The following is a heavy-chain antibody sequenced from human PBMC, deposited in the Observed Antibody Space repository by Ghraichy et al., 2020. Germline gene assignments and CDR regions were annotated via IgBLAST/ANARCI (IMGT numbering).Heavy chain of an antibody. CDR1: GFTFSSYA. CDR3: AKVRTAMIVSV. D-gene: IGHD5-18*01. Sequence: GGSLRLSCAVSGFTFSSYAMSWVRQAPGKGLEWVSAISGSGGSTYYADSVKGRFTISRDNSKNPLYLQMNSLRAEDTAIYYCAKVRTAMIVSVWGQGTLVTVSS. V-gene: IGHV3-23*01. J-gene: IGHJ4*02. CDR2: ISGSGGST.